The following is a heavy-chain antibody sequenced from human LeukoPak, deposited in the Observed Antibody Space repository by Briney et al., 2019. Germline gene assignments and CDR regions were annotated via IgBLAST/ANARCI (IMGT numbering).Heavy chain of an antibody. CDR2: ISSSSSTI. D-gene: IGHD3-16*01. V-gene: IGHV3-48*01. J-gene: IGHJ4*02. Sequence: GGSLRLSCAASGFTSSSYSMNWVRQAPGKGLEWVSYISSSSSTIYYADSVKGRFTISRDNAKNSLYLQMNSLRAEDTAVYYCARRDDYVWGSCPNYFDYWGQGTLVTVSS. CDR3: ARRDDYVWGSCPNYFDY. CDR1: GFTSSSYS.